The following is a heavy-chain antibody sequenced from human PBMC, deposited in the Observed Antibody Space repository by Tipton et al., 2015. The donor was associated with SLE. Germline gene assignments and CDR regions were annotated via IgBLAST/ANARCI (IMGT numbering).Heavy chain of an antibody. Sequence: QLVQSGGGLVQPGRSLRLSCAASGFTFDDYAMHWVRQAPGKGLEWVSGISWNSGSIGYADSVKGRFTISRDNAKNSLYLQMNSLRAEDTAVYYCARFLGAARHFDYWGQGTLVTVSS. V-gene: IGHV3-9*01. CDR2: ISWNSGSI. CDR1: GFTFDDYA. D-gene: IGHD6-6*01. J-gene: IGHJ4*02. CDR3: ARFLGAARHFDY.